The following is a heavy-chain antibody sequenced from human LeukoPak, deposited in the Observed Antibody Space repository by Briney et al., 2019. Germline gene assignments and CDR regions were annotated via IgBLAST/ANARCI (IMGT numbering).Heavy chain of an antibody. CDR2: INPSGGST. Sequence: GASVKVSCKASGYTFTSYYMHWVRQAPGQGLEWMGIINPSGGSTSFAQKFQGRVTMTRDTSTSTVYMELSSLTSEDTAVYYCARDQYGSGNYNPSDYWGQGTLVTVSS. CDR3: ARDQYGSGNYNPSDY. V-gene: IGHV1-46*01. J-gene: IGHJ4*02. D-gene: IGHD3-10*01. CDR1: GYTFTSYY.